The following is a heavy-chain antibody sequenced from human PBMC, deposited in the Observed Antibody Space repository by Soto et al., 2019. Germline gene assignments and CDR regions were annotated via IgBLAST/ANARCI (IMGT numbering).Heavy chain of an antibody. J-gene: IGHJ4*02. CDR3: AKGWDGTVMNYD. Sequence: EVQLLESGGGLVQPGGSLRLSCAASGFTFSSYAMSWVRQAPGKGLEWVSAISGSGGSTYYADSVKGRFTISRDNSKNRLYLQMHSLRAEDTAVYHCAKGWDGTVMNYDWGQGTLVTVSS. CDR1: GFTFSSYA. V-gene: IGHV3-23*01. D-gene: IGHD4-17*01. CDR2: ISGSGGST.